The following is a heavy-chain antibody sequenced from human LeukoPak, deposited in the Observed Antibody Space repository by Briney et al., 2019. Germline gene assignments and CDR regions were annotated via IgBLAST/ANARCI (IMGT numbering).Heavy chain of an antibody. CDR1: GGTFSSYA. D-gene: IGHD3-16*02. CDR2: IIPIFGTA. CDR3: ARGHDYVWGSYRYQFDY. V-gene: IGHV1-69*13. Sequence: ASVNVSCKASGGTFSSYAISWVRQAPGQGLEWMGGIIPIFGTANYAQKFQGRVTITADESTSTAYMELSSLRSEDTAVYYCARGHDYVWGSYRYQFDYWGQGTLVTVSS. J-gene: IGHJ4*02.